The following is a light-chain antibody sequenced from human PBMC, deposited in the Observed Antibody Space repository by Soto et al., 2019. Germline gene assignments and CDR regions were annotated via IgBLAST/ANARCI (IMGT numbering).Light chain of an antibody. CDR1: QSVSSSY. CDR3: QQYGSSPPYT. Sequence: EIVLTQSPGTLSLSPGERATLSCRASQSVSSSYLAWYQQKPGQAPRLLIYVASSRATGIPDRFSGSGAGTDFTLPISRLEPEDFAVSYCQQYGSSPPYTFGQGTKLEIK. J-gene: IGKJ2*01. CDR2: VAS. V-gene: IGKV3-20*01.